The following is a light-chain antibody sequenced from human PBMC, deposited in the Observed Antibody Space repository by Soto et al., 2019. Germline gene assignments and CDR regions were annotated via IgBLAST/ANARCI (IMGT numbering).Light chain of an antibody. CDR3: QQYYSYPIT. CDR1: QGISSY. Sequence: AILMTQSPSSFSASTGERVTITWRASQGISSYLAWYQQKPGKAPKLLIYAASTLQSGVPSRFSGSGSGTDFTLTISCLQSEDFANYYCQQYYSYPITFGQGTRLEIK. V-gene: IGKV1-8*01. CDR2: AAS. J-gene: IGKJ5*01.